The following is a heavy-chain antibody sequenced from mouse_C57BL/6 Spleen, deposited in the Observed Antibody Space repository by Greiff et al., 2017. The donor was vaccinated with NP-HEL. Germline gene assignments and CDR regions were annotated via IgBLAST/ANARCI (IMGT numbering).Heavy chain of an antibody. CDR3: ARGGTAQATTFAY. J-gene: IGHJ3*01. CDR2: IYPGSGST. D-gene: IGHD3-2*02. CDR1: GYTFTSYW. V-gene: IGHV1-55*01. Sequence: QVQLQQSGAELVKPGASVKMSCKASGYTFTSYWITWVKQRPGQGLEWIGDIYPGSGSTNYNEKFKSKATLTVDTSSSTAYMQLSSLTSEDSAVYYCARGGTAQATTFAYWGQGTLVTVSA.